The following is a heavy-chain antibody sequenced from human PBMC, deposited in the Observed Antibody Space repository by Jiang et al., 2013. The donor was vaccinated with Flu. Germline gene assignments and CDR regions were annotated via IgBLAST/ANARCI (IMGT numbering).Heavy chain of an antibody. J-gene: IGHJ3*02. V-gene: IGHV4-39*01. CDR3: ARRVVTPGYAFDI. Sequence: PSLKSRVTISVDTSKNQXSLKLSSVTAADTAVYYCARRVVTPGYAFDIWGQGTMVTVSS. D-gene: IGHD4-23*01.